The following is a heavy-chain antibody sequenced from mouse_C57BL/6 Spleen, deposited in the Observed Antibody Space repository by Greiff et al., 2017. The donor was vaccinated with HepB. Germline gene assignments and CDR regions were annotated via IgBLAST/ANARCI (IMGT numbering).Heavy chain of an antibody. CDR2: ISSGSSTI. J-gene: IGHJ4*01. CDR1: GFTFSDYG. CDR3: ARPGYSNYEDYYAMDY. Sequence: EVMLVESGGGLVKPGGSLKLSCAASGFTFSDYGMHWVRQAPEKGLEWVAYISSGSSTIYYADTVKGRFTISRDNAKNTLFLQMTSLRSEDTAMYYCARPGYSNYEDYYAMDYWGQGTSVTVSS. V-gene: IGHV5-17*01. D-gene: IGHD2-5*01.